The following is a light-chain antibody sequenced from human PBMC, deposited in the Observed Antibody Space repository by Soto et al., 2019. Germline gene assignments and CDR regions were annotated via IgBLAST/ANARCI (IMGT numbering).Light chain of an antibody. Sequence: DIQMTQSPSSLSASVGDRVTITCRASQGISNYLAWYQQKPGKVPKLLIYAASTLQSGVPSRFSGSGSGTDFTLTISILQPEDVATYDGQKYNSATRTFGQWTKVEIK. CDR1: QGISNY. CDR2: AAS. V-gene: IGKV1-27*01. CDR3: QKYNSATRT. J-gene: IGKJ1*01.